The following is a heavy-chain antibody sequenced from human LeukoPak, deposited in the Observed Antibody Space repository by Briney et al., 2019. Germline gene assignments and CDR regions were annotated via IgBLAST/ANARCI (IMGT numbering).Heavy chain of an antibody. V-gene: IGHV4-39*01. Sequence: KPSETLSLPCTVSGGSISSSSYYWGWIRQPPGKGLEWIGSIYYSGSTYYIPSLKSRDTISVDTSQTQFSLKLSSVTAAETAVYYCARQFADILTGYSIDYWGQGTLVTVSS. CDR3: ARQFADILTGYSIDY. D-gene: IGHD3-9*01. J-gene: IGHJ4*02. CDR1: GGSISSSSYY. CDR2: IYYSGST.